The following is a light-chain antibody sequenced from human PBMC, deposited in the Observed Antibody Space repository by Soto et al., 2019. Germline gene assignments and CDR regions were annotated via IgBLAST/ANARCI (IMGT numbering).Light chain of an antibody. V-gene: IGKV1-5*03. Sequence: DIEVTQSPSTLSVSVGDRVTITCRASQTISSWLAWYQQKPGKAPKLLIYKASTLKSGVPSRFSGSGSGTEFTLTISSLQPDDFATYYCQHYNSYSEAFGQGTKVDIK. CDR2: KAS. CDR3: QHYNSYSEA. CDR1: QTISSW. J-gene: IGKJ1*01.